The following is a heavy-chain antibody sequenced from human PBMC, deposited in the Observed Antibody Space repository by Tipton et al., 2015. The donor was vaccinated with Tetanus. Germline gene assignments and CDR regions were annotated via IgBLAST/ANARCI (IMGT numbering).Heavy chain of an antibody. J-gene: IGHJ4*02. CDR3: ARDPHTIRTGNHRGFDY. CDR1: GALLSTGGYS. Sequence: TLSLTCAVSGALLSTGGYSWGWIRQPPGQGLEWIGYIYYNGSTNYNPSPKSRVTISVDTSKNQFSLKLSSVTAADTAVYYCARDPHTIRTGNHRGFDYWGQGTKVTVSS. CDR2: IYYNGST. V-gene: IGHV4-61*08. D-gene: IGHD3-10*01.